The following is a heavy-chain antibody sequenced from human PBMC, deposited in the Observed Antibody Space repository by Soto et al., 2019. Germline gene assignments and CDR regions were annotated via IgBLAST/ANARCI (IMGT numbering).Heavy chain of an antibody. V-gene: IGHV4-59*01. CDR3: ARVREGVDY. CDR2: ISYSGSS. CDR1: GGSISSYF. D-gene: IGHD1-26*01. J-gene: IGHJ4*02. Sequence: QVQLQESGPRLVKPSETLSLTCTVSGGSISSYFWAWIRQPPGKGLEWIGQISYSGSSQFTTSPGSGVTISADTSKNQFSLRLTSVTAADAAVYYWARVREGVDYWGQGTLVTVSS.